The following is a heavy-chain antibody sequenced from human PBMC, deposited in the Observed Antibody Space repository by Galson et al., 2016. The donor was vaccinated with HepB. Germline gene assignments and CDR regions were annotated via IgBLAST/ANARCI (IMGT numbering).Heavy chain of an antibody. J-gene: IGHJ6*02. CDR1: GYTFMTYG. V-gene: IGHV1-18*01. CDR2: ISVNNGNT. Sequence: SCKASGYTFMTYGISWVRQAPGQGLEWMGRISVNNGNTNYAQKFQGRVFMTTDTATSTAYLEVRGLRSDDTAVYYCARAYDNYGDEYFYGLDVWGQGTTVTVSS. D-gene: IGHD4-17*01. CDR3: ARAYDNYGDEYFYGLDV.